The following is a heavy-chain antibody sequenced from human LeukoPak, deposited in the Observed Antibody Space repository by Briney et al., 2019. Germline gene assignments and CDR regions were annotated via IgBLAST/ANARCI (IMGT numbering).Heavy chain of an antibody. Sequence: GGSLRLSCAASGFTFSSYSMNWVRQAPGKGLEWVSYISSSSSTMYYADSVKGRFTISRDNAKNSLYLQMNSLRDDDTAVYYCARGGGGTYWDYWGQGTLVTVSS. CDR2: ISSSSSTM. J-gene: IGHJ4*02. CDR1: GFTFSSYS. CDR3: ARGGGGTYWDY. V-gene: IGHV3-48*02. D-gene: IGHD2-15*01.